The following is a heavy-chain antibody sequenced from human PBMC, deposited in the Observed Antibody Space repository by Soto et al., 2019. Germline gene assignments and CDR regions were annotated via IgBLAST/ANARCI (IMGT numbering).Heavy chain of an antibody. V-gene: IGHV4-39*01. J-gene: IGHJ6*02. Sequence: SETLSLTCTVSSDSVSSSSYTRGWIRQPPGKGPEWIGSIYSSGSTYYNPSLNSRVTVSVDTSKNQFSLKVTSVTAADTAVYYCARLYGYCIRNSCHGHYAMDVWGQGTTVTVS. CDR2: IYSSGST. CDR3: ARLYGYCIRNSCHGHYAMDV. D-gene: IGHD2-2*01. CDR1: SDSVSSSSYT.